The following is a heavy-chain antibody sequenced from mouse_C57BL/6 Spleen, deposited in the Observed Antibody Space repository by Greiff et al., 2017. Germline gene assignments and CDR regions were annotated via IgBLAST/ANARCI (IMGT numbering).Heavy chain of an antibody. Sequence: EVQLQQSGPELVKPGASVKISCKASGYSFTDYNMNWVKQSNGKSLEWIGVINPNYGTTSYNQKFKGKATLTVDHTSSTASMQLNSLTSEDSAIYYCARNYGSSPLDYWGQGTTLTVSS. CDR1: GYSFTDYN. CDR3: ARNYGSSPLDY. V-gene: IGHV1-39*01. CDR2: INPNYGTT. D-gene: IGHD1-1*01. J-gene: IGHJ2*01.